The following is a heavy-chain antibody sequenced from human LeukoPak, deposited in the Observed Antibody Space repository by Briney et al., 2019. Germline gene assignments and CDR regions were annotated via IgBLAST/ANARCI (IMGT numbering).Heavy chain of an antibody. Sequence: LSLTCTVSGGSISSYYWSWIRQAPGKGLEWVSYISSSGSTIYYADSVKGRFTISRDNAKNSLYLQMNSLRAEDTAVYYCARVGYCSGGSCYSWDYYGMDVWGQGTTVTVSS. CDR2: ISSSGSTI. V-gene: IGHV3-11*01. J-gene: IGHJ6*02. D-gene: IGHD2-15*01. CDR1: GGSISSYY. CDR3: ARVGYCSGGSCYSWDYYGMDV.